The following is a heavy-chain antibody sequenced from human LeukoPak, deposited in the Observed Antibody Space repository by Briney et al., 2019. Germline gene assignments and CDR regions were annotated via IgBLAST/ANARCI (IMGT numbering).Heavy chain of an antibody. J-gene: IGHJ4*02. CDR2: INQDGSEK. D-gene: IGHD3-10*01. CDR1: AFTFNNYW. CDR3: ARGGFTTDY. Sequence: PGGSLRLSCVASAFTFNNYWMTWVRQAPGKGLEWVANINQDGSEKHCVDSVKGRFTISRDNAKNSLYLQMNSLRAEDTAVYFCARGGFTTDYWGQGTLVTVSS. V-gene: IGHV3-7*01.